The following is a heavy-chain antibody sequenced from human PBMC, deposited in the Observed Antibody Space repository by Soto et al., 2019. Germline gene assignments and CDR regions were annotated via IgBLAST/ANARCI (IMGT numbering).Heavy chain of an antibody. CDR1: GFTFSSYD. V-gene: IGHV3-30*04. D-gene: IGHD3-16*02. CDR2: VSHDGKNK. Sequence: GGSLRLSCAVSGFTFSSYDMHWVRQAPGKGLRWVALVSHDGKNKYYADSVKGRFSISRDNSKNTLALQMNSLRAEDTALYFCTSRAIRKYDYVWGSYRTHDYWGQGTLVTVSS. CDR3: TSRAIRKYDYVWGSYRTHDY. J-gene: IGHJ4*02.